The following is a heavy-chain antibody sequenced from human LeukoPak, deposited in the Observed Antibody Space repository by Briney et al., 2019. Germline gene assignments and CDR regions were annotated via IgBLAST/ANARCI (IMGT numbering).Heavy chain of an antibody. J-gene: IGHJ4*02. CDR2: IHYSGKV. V-gene: IGHV4-39*01. Sequence: PSETLSLTCTVSGGSISSSSYYWGWIRQPPGKGLEWIGSIHYSGKVYYNPSLKSRVTTSVDTSTDQFSLRLSSATAADTAIYYCARQSGDQSSAWYFDAWGQGTLVTVSS. D-gene: IGHD6-19*01. CDR1: GGSISSSSYY. CDR3: ARQSGDQSSAWYFDA.